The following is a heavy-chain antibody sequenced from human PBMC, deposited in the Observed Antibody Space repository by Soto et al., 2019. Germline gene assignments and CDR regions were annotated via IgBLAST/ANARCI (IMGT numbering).Heavy chain of an antibody. CDR3: ARDPLGYYYDSSGYLPSPLFDY. V-gene: IGHV1-18*01. Sequence: ASVKVSCKASGYTFTSYGISWVRQAPGQGLEWMGWISAYNGITNYAQKLQGRVTMTTDTSTSTAYMELRSLRSDDTAVYYCARDPLGYYYDSSGYLPSPLFDYWGQGTLVTVSS. D-gene: IGHD3-22*01. CDR2: ISAYNGIT. J-gene: IGHJ4*02. CDR1: GYTFTSYG.